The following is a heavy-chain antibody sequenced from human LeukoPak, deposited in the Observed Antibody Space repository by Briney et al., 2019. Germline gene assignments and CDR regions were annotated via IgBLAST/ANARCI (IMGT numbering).Heavy chain of an antibody. J-gene: IGHJ6*04. CDR2: IKQGGSEK. D-gene: IGHD2-15*01. Sequence: GGSLRLSCPASGFSFSNYAMYWVRQAPGKGLEWVANIKQGGSEKYYVDSVKGRFTISRDNAKNSLYLQMNSLRAEDTAVYYCARDFGLRCSGGTCYSVYYYGMDVWGKGTTVTVSS. CDR1: GFSFSNYA. V-gene: IGHV3-7*03. CDR3: ARDFGLRCSGGTCYSVYYYGMDV.